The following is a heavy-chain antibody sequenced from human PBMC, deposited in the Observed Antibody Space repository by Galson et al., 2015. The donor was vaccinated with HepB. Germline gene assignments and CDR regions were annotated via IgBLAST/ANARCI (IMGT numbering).Heavy chain of an antibody. Sequence: ETLSLTCTVSGGSISSYYWSWIRQPPGKGLEWIGYIYYSGSTNYNPSLKSRVTISVDTSKNQFSLKLSSVTAADTAVYYCARDGADCSSTSCSAYWYFDLWCRGTLVTVSS. CDR1: GGSISSYY. V-gene: IGHV4-59*01. CDR3: ARDGADCSSTSCSAYWYFDL. D-gene: IGHD2-2*01. CDR2: IYYSGST. J-gene: IGHJ2*01.